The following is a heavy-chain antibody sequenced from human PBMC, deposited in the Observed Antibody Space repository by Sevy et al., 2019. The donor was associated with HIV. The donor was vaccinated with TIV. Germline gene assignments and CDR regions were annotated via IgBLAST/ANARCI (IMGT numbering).Heavy chain of an antibody. CDR3: AKEGFGYNYDSSGNLDY. CDR2: ICGSGGST. D-gene: IGHD3-22*01. J-gene: IGHJ4*02. V-gene: IGHV3-23*01. CDR1: GFTFSSYA. Sequence: GGSLRLSCGVSGFTFSSYAMSWVRQAPGKGLEWVSGICGSGGSTYYADSVKGRFTISRDNSKNTLYLQMTSLRAEDTAVYYGAKEGFGYNYDSSGNLDYWGQGTLVTVSS.